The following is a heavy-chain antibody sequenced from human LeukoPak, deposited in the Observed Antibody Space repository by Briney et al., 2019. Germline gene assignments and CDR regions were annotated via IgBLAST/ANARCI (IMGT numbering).Heavy chain of an antibody. V-gene: IGHV3-23*01. CDR3: ARDRGVTLFYYGMDV. Sequence: GGSLRLSCAASGFTFSSYAMSWVRQAPGKGLEWVSAISGSGGSTYYADSVKGRFTISRDNSKNTLYLQMNSLRAEDTAVYYCARDRGVTLFYYGMDVWGQGTTVTVSS. CDR1: GFTFSSYA. CDR2: ISGSGGST. D-gene: IGHD2-21*02. J-gene: IGHJ6*02.